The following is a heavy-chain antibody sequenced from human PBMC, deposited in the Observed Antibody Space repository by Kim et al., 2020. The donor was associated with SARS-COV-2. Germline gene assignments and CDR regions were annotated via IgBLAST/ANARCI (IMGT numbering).Heavy chain of an antibody. J-gene: IGHJ4*02. CDR2: ISRNSGSV. Sequence: GGSLRLSCAASGFNFNSKVMHWVRQAPGKGLEWVSGISRNSGSVGYADSVKGRFTISRDNAKNSLYLQMNSLKTEDTAFYYCARDFERGDDFWSGFGLWGQGTLVTVSS. D-gene: IGHD3-3*01. CDR1: GFNFNSKV. CDR3: ARDFERGDDFWSGFGL. V-gene: IGHV3-9*01.